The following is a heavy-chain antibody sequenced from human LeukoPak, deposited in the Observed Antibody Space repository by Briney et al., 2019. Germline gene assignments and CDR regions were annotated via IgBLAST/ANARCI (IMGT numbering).Heavy chain of an antibody. CDR3: ARDDTRDGYDYFDY. Sequence: GRSLRLSCAASGFTFSSYAMHWVRQAPGKGLEWVAVISYDGSNKYYAASVKSRFTISRDNSKNTLYLQMNSLRAEDTAVYYCARDDTRDGYDYFDYWGQGTLVTVSS. CDR1: GFTFSSYA. D-gene: IGHD5-24*01. V-gene: IGHV3-30-3*01. J-gene: IGHJ4*02. CDR2: ISYDGSNK.